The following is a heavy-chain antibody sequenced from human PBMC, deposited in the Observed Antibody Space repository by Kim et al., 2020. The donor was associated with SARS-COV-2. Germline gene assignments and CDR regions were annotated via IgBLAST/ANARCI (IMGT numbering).Heavy chain of an antibody. CDR1: GYTFTSYY. CDR3: ARDETMVRGVPSLYGMDV. J-gene: IGHJ6*02. CDR2: INPSGGST. D-gene: IGHD3-10*01. Sequence: ASVKVSCKASGYTFTSYYMHWVRQAPGQGLEWMGIINPSGGSTSYAQKFQGRVTMTRDTSTSTVYMELSSLRSEDTAVYYCARDETMVRGVPSLYGMDVWGQGTTVTVSS. V-gene: IGHV1-46*01.